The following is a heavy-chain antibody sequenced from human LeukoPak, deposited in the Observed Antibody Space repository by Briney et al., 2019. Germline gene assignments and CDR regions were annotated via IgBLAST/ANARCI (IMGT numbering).Heavy chain of an antibody. CDR2: IYYSGST. CDR3: ARDLMVRGVTD. CDR1: GGSISSSSYY. Sequence: ASETLSLTCSVSGGSISSSSYYWGWVRQPPGKGLEWIGYIYYSGSTNYNPSLKSRVTISVDTSKNQFSLKLSSVTAADTAVYYCARDLMVRGVTDWGQGTLVTVSS. V-gene: IGHV4-61*01. J-gene: IGHJ4*02. D-gene: IGHD3-10*01.